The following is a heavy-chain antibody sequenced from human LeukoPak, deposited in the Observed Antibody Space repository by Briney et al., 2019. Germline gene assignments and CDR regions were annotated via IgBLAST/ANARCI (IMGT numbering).Heavy chain of an antibody. CDR3: ARARVPYAYYFDY. CDR1: GGSISPYY. CDR2: IFYSGST. J-gene: IGHJ4*02. Sequence: SETLSLTCTVSGGSISPYYWSWIRQPPGKGLEWIGYIFYSGSTDYNPSLKSRVTISVDTSKNQFSLKLTSVTPADTAVYYCARARVPYAYYFDYWGQGILVTVSS. V-gene: IGHV4-59*01. D-gene: IGHD2-2*01.